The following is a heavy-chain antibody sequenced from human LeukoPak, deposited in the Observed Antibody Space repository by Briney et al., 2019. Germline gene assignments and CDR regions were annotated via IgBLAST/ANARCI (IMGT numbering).Heavy chain of an antibody. CDR3: AKASETYSYYFDY. CDR1: GFTFSSYA. V-gene: IGHV3-23*01. Sequence: GGSLRLSCRDSGFTFSSYAMSWVRQAPGKELEWVSGISDSGGSTYYADSVKGRFTISRDNSKNTLYLQMNSLRAEDTAVYYCAKASETYSYYFDYWGQGTLVTVSS. D-gene: IGHD1-26*01. CDR2: ISDSGGST. J-gene: IGHJ4*02.